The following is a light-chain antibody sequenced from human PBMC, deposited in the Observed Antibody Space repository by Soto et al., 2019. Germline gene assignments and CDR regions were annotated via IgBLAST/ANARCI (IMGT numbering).Light chain of an antibody. Sequence: AIRMTQSPSSLSASTGDRVTITCRASQGISSYLAWYQQKRGKAPKLLIYAASTWQSGVPSRFSGSGSGTDFTLTISCLQSEDFATYYCQQYYSYPNTFGQGTKLEIK. CDR2: AAS. CDR3: QQYYSYPNT. CDR1: QGISSY. J-gene: IGKJ2*01. V-gene: IGKV1-8*01.